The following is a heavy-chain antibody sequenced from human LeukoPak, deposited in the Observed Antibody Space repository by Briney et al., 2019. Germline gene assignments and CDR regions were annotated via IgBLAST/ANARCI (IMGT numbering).Heavy chain of an antibody. CDR2: ISSSGGTI. D-gene: IGHD6-19*01. J-gene: IGHJ1*01. CDR1: GFSFSTSS. Sequence: GGSLRLSCAASGFSFSTSSMNWVRQAPGKGLEWLSYISSSGGTIYYADSIKGRFTISRDNAKNSLYLQMNSPRAEDTAVYYCARSFSSGWPAYFLHWGQGTLATVSS. CDR3: ARSFSSGWPAYFLH. V-gene: IGHV3-48*04.